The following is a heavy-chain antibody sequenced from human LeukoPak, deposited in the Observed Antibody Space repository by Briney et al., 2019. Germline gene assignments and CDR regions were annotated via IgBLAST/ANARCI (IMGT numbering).Heavy chain of an antibody. Sequence: SETLSLTCTVSGGSISSYYWSWIRQPAGKGLEWIGRIYISGSTNYNPSLKSRVTMSLDTSKNQFSLKLSSVTAADTAVYYCARVENSRGYYYYMDVWGKGTTVTISS. CDR1: GGSISSYY. D-gene: IGHD6-6*01. J-gene: IGHJ6*03. CDR3: ARVENSRGYYYYMDV. CDR2: IYISGST. V-gene: IGHV4-4*07.